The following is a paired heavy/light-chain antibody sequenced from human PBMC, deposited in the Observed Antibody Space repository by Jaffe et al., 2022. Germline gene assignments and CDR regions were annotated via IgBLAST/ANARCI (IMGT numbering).Light chain of an antibody. V-gene: IGKV3-20*01. CDR2: GAS. CDR1: QSVSSSY. CDR3: QQYGNSPDT. Sequence: EIVLTQSPGTLSLSPGERATLSCRASQSVSSSYLAWYQQKPGQAPRLLIYGASSRATGVPDRFSGSGSGTDFTLTISRLEPEDFAVYYCQQYGNSPDTFGQGTKLEIK. J-gene: IGKJ2*01.
Heavy chain of an antibody. D-gene: IGHD2-2*01. V-gene: IGHV3-23*01. Sequence: EVQLLESGGGLVQPGGSLRLSCAASGFTFRNYAMSWVRQAPGKGLEGLSGITDSGGSTYYADSVKGRFTISRDNSENTLYLQMNSLRAEDTAIYYCAKRGSSSRGKYYYMDVWGEGTTVTVSS. CDR3: AKRGSSSRGKYYYMDV. CDR1: GFTFRNYA. CDR2: ITDSGGST. J-gene: IGHJ6*03.